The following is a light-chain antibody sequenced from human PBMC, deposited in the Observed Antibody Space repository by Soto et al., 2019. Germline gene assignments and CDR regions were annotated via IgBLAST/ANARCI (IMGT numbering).Light chain of an antibody. J-gene: IGKJ4*01. CDR3: QQYGTSVLVS. Sequence: EIVLTQSPGTLSLSPGERATLSCRASQTVNNNYVAWYQQKPGQAPRLLISGASSRATGIPDRFRGSGSGTYFTLTISRLEPDDFGMYYCQQYGTSVLVSFGGGTKIEI. CDR1: QTVNNNY. V-gene: IGKV3-20*01. CDR2: GAS.